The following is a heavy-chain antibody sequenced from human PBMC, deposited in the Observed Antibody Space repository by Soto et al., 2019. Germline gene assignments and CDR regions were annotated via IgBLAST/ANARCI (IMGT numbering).Heavy chain of an antibody. D-gene: IGHD4-17*01. Sequence: SVKVSCKASGGTFSSYAISWVRQAPGQGLEWLGRIIPILSSANYAQRFQGRVTITVDKSTSTAYMKLSSLGSEDTAVYYCARDPRVYGGNLAPWGQGTLVTVSS. CDR3: ARDPRVYGGNLAP. J-gene: IGHJ5*02. CDR1: GGTFSSYA. CDR2: IIPILSSA. V-gene: IGHV1-69*04.